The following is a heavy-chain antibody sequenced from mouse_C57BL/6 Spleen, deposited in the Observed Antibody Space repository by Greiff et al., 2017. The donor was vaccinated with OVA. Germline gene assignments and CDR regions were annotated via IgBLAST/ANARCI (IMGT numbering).Heavy chain of an antibody. CDR1: GYAFSSSW. CDR2: IYPGDGDT. Sequence: QVQLQQSGPELVKPGASVKISCKASGYAFSSSWMNWVKQRPGKGLEWIGRIYPGDGDTNYNGKFKGKATLTADKSSSTAYMQLSSLTSEDSAVYFCARRGWDYFDYWGQGTTLTVSS. J-gene: IGHJ2*01. CDR3: ARRGWDYFDY. D-gene: IGHD3-3*01. V-gene: IGHV1-82*01.